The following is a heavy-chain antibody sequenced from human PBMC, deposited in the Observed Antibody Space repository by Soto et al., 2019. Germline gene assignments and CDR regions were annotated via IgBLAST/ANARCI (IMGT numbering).Heavy chain of an antibody. V-gene: IGHV4-34*01. CDR1: GGSFSGYY. CDR3: ARDRRTYYYGSGSYYNWWFDP. CDR2: INHSGST. Sequence: SETLSLTCAVYGGSFSGYYWSWIRQPPGKGLEWIGEINHSGSTNYNPSLKSRVTISVDTSKNQFSLKLSSVTAADTAVYYCARDRRTYYYGSGSYYNWWFDPWGQGTLVTVSS. J-gene: IGHJ5*02. D-gene: IGHD3-10*01.